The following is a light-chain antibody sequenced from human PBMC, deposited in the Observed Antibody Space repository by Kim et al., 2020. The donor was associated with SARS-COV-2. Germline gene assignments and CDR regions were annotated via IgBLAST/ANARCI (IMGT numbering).Light chain of an antibody. J-gene: IGKJ4*01. CDR3: QQRKT. CDR2: DAS. Sequence: APLSWEPGERATRSCRASQSVSGYLGWYQQKRGKAPRLLIYDASNRATGSPARFSGSGSTTEFTLTISSLEPEDFAVYYCQQRKTFGGGTKVDIK. V-gene: IGKV3-11*01. CDR1: QSVSGY.